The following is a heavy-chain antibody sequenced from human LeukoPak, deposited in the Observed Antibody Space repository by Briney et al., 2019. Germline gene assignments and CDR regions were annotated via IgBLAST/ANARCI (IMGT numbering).Heavy chain of an antibody. CDR1: GGSISSSSYY. Sequence: SETLSLICTVSGGSISSSSYYWGRIRQPPGKGLEWIGSIFYSGSTYYNPSLKSRVTISVDTSKNQFSLKLSSVTAADTAVYYCASLTTLSTYDYYSMDVWGKGTTVTVSS. CDR2: IFYSGST. J-gene: IGHJ6*03. CDR3: ASLTTLSTYDYYSMDV. V-gene: IGHV4-39*01. D-gene: IGHD4-11*01.